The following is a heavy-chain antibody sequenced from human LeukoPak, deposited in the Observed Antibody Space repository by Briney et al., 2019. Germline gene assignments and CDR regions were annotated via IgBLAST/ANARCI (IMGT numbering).Heavy chain of an antibody. Sequence: PGGSLRLPCAASGFTFSSYAMTWVRQAPGKGLEWVSAISGSGGGTYYADSVKGRFTISRDNSKNTLYLQMNSLRAEDTAMYYCAKERSFGTWLGDYWGQGALVTVSS. D-gene: IGHD2/OR15-2a*01. J-gene: IGHJ4*02. CDR2: ISGSGGGT. CDR1: GFTFSSYA. CDR3: AKERSFGTWLGDY. V-gene: IGHV3-23*01.